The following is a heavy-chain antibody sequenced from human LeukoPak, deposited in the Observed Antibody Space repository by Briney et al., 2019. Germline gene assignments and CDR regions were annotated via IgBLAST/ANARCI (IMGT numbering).Heavy chain of an antibody. CDR1: GFTFSDYY. V-gene: IGHV3-11*01. CDR2: IGSSGSTI. D-gene: IGHD2-15*01. J-gene: IGHJ5*02. Sequence: GGSLRLSCAASGFTFSDYYMSWIRQAPGKGLEWVSYIGSSGSTISYADSMKGRFTISRDNAKNSLYLQMNSLRAEDTAVYYCARDSHSFGEEDIAVDNWFDPWGQGTLVTVSS. CDR3: ARDSHSFGEEDIAVDNWFDP.